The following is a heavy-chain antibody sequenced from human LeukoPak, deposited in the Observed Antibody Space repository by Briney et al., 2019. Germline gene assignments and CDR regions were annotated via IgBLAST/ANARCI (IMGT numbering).Heavy chain of an antibody. Sequence: PSETLSLTCAVYGGSFSGYYWSWIRQPPGKGLEWIGEINHSGSTNYNPSLKSRVTISVDTSKNQFSLKLSSVTAADTAVYYCARDLIAVAGSMDVWGKGTTVTISS. V-gene: IGHV4-34*01. D-gene: IGHD6-19*01. CDR3: ARDLIAVAGSMDV. J-gene: IGHJ6*04. CDR1: GGSFSGYY. CDR2: INHSGST.